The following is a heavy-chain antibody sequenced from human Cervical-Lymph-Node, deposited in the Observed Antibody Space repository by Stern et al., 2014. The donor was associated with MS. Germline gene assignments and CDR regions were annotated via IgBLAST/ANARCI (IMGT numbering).Heavy chain of an antibody. CDR3: ARLRYFDWPFDY. J-gene: IGHJ4*02. Sequence: QVQLQESGPGLVKPSETLSLTCTVSGGSISSYYWSWIRQPPGKGLEWIGYIYYSGSTNYNPSLKSRVTISVDTSKNQFSLKLSSVTAADTAVYYCARLRYFDWPFDYWGQGTLVTVSS. V-gene: IGHV4-59*01. D-gene: IGHD3-9*01. CDR2: IYYSGST. CDR1: GGSISSYY.